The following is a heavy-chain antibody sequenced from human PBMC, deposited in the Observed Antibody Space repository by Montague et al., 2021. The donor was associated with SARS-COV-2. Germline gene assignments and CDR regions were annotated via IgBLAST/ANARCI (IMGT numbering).Heavy chain of an antibody. Sequence: PALVKRTQTLTLTCTFSGFSLSTSGMCVSWIRQPPGKALEWLALVDWDDDKYYSTSLRTRLTISKDTSKNQVVLPMTNMDPVDTATYYCARVTTVVTSLGYYFYCGMDVWGQGTTVTVSS. J-gene: IGHJ6*02. CDR3: ARVTTVVTSLGYYFYCGMDV. V-gene: IGHV2-70*01. CDR2: VDWDDDK. D-gene: IGHD4-23*01. CDR1: GFSLSTSGMC.